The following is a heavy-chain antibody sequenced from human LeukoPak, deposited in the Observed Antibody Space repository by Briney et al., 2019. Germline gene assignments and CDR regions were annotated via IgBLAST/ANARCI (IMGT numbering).Heavy chain of an antibody. Sequence: SETLSLTCAVYGGSFSGYYWSWIRQPPGKGLEWIGEINHSGSTNYNPSLKSRVTISVDTSKYQFSLKLSSVTAADTAVYYCARWATTVDIVVVPAAIQTGYFDYWGQGTLVTVSS. V-gene: IGHV4-34*01. CDR3: ARWATTVDIVVVPAAIQTGYFDY. D-gene: IGHD2-2*02. CDR1: GGSFSGYY. CDR2: INHSGST. J-gene: IGHJ4*02.